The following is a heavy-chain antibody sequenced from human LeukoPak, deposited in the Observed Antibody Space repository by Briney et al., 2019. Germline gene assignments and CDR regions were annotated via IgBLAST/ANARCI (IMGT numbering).Heavy chain of an antibody. CDR1: GGSISSSSYY. CDR2: IYFHGST. V-gene: IGHV4-39*01. J-gene: IGHJ5*02. Sequence: SETLSLTCTVSGGSISSSSYYWGWIRQPPGKGLEWIGSIYFHGSTYYNPSLKSRVTISVDTSKNQFSLKLSSVTAADTAVYYCARLGYSSGNWFDPWGQGTLVTVSS. D-gene: IGHD6-19*01. CDR3: ARLGYSSGNWFDP.